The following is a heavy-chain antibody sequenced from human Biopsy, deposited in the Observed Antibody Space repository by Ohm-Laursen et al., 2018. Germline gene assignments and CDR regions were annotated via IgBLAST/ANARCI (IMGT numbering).Heavy chain of an antibody. D-gene: IGHD2-8*02. CDR2: INHSGHT. CDR3: ARDRIAYCTATSCDNFGLDV. J-gene: IGHJ6*02. Sequence: SEPLSLTCTVSSASINLYYWGWIRQSPGKGLEWIGYINHSGHTNYNPSLKSRLTMSVDTSKNQFSLKLTSVTAADTAVYYCARDRIAYCTATSCDNFGLDVWGQGTTVTVSS. CDR1: SASINLYY. V-gene: IGHV4-59*01.